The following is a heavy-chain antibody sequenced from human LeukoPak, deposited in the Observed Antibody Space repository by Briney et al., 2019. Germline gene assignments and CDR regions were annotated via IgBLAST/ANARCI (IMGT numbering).Heavy chain of an antibody. CDR3: AREKGDYYFDY. V-gene: IGHV3-53*01. Sequence: GGSLRLSCAASGFTVSSNYMSWVRQAPGKGLEWVSVIYSGGSTYYADSVKGRFTTSRDNSKNTLYLQMNSLRAEDTAVYYCAREKGDYYFDYWGQGTLVTVSS. CDR1: GFTVSSNY. CDR2: IYSGGST. J-gene: IGHJ4*02. D-gene: IGHD2-21*02.